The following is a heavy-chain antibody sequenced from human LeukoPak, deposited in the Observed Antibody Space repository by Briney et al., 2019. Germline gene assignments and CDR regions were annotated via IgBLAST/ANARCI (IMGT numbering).Heavy chain of an antibody. Sequence: ASVKVSCKASGYTFTSYGISWVRQAPGQGLEWMGWISANNGNTNYAQKLQGRVTMTTDTSTSTAYMELRSLRSDDTAVYYCARGSYVWGSYRPEATFDFDYWGQGTLVTVSS. J-gene: IGHJ4*02. CDR3: ARGSYVWGSYRPEATFDFDY. CDR1: GYTFTSYG. CDR2: ISANNGNT. D-gene: IGHD3-16*02. V-gene: IGHV1-18*01.